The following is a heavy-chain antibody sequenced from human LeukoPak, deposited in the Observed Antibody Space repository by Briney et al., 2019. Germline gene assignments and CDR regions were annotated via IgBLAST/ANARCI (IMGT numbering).Heavy chain of an antibody. CDR3: ASLTGSYPYYYYGMDV. J-gene: IGHJ6*02. D-gene: IGHD3-10*01. CDR1: GFTFSDYY. V-gene: IGHV3-11*04. Sequence: GGSLRLSCAASGFTFSDYYMSWIRQAPGKGLEWVSYISSSGSTIYYADSVKGRFTISRDNSKNTLYLQMNSLRAEDTAVYYCASLTGSYPYYYYGMDVWGQGTTVTVSS. CDR2: ISSSGSTI.